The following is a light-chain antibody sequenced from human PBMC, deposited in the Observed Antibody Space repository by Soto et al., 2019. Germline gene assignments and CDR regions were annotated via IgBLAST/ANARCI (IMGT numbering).Light chain of an antibody. V-gene: IGKV1-33*01. CDR2: DAS. J-gene: IGKJ3*01. Sequence: DIQMTQSPSSLSASIGDRVSFTCQASQDISKFLNWYQHKPGQAPSLLIYDASKSHCGVPSRFSGSGSGTDFTFTISSLQPEDNSTYGCQQYENRPYTFGPGTKVDVK. CDR1: QDISKF. CDR3: QQYENRPYT.